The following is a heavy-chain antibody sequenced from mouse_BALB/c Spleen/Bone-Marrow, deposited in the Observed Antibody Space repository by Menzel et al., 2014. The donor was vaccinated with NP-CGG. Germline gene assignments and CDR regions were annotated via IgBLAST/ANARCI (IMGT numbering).Heavy chain of an antibody. Sequence: DVMLVESGGGLVQPGGSLKLSCAASGFDFRRFWMSWVRQAPGKGLQWIGEINPNSRTINYTPSLKAKFIISRDNAKNTLYLQMSKVRSEDTALYYCARGNYYGNLDYWGQGTTLTVSS. CDR1: GFDFRRFW. D-gene: IGHD2-1*01. CDR3: ARGNYYGNLDY. V-gene: IGHV4-1*02. J-gene: IGHJ2*01. CDR2: INPNSRTI.